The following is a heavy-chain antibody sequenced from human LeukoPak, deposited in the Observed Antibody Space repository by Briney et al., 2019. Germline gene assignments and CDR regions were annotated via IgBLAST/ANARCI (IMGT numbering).Heavy chain of an antibody. CDR2: ISSSSSYI. Sequence: GGSLRLSCAASGFTFSSYSMNWVRQAPGKGLEWVSSISSSSSYIYYADSVKGRFTISRDNAKNSLYLQMNSLRAEDTAVYYCARDPSPSGVTYFHYWGQGTLVTVSS. J-gene: IGHJ4*02. CDR1: GFTFSSYS. D-gene: IGHD4-23*01. V-gene: IGHV3-21*01. CDR3: ARDPSPSGVTYFHY.